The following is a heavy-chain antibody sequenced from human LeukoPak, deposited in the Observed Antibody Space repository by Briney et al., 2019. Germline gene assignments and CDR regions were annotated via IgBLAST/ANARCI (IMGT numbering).Heavy chain of an antibody. Sequence: RGSLRLSCAASGFTVSSNYMSWVRQAPGKGLEWVSVIYSGGSTYYADSVKGRFTISRDNSKNTLYLQMNSLRAEDTAVYYCASLKDYGGNLDYWGQGTLVTVSS. V-gene: IGHV3-66*01. D-gene: IGHD4-23*01. CDR3: ASLKDYGGNLDY. J-gene: IGHJ4*02. CDR2: IYSGGST. CDR1: GFTVSSNY.